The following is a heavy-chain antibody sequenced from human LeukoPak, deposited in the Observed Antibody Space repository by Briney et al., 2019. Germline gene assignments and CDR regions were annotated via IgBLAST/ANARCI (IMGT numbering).Heavy chain of an antibody. Sequence: ASVKVSCKASGYTFTGYYMHWVRQAPGQGLEWMGWINPNSGGTNYAQKFQGRVTMTRDTSISTAYMELSRLRSDDTAVYYCARHNGVLSYPDYWGQGTLVTVSS. J-gene: IGHJ4*02. CDR2: INPNSGGT. V-gene: IGHV1-2*02. CDR3: ARHNGVLSYPDY. D-gene: IGHD1-14*01. CDR1: GYTFTGYY.